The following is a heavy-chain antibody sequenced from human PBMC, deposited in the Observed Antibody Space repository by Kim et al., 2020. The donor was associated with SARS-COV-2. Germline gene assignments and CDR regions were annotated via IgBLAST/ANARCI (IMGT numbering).Heavy chain of an antibody. CDR3: ARYYYGSGSYYTNYYYYGMDV. D-gene: IGHD3-10*01. Sequence: ASVKVSCKASGYTFTSYGISWVRQAPGQGLEWMGWISAYNGNTNYAQKLQGRVTMTTDTSTSTAYMELRSRRSDDTAVYYCARYYYGSGSYYTNYYYYGMDVWGQGTTVTVSS. J-gene: IGHJ6*02. CDR2: ISAYNGNT. V-gene: IGHV1-18*01. CDR1: GYTFTSYG.